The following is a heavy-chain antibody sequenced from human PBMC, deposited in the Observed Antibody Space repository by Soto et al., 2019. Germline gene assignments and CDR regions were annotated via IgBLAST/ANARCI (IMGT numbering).Heavy chain of an antibody. CDR2: IIPIFGTA. J-gene: IGHJ6*02. CDR3: ARPLTPQLRYFDWSLDV. D-gene: IGHD3-9*01. CDR1: GGTLSSYA. V-gene: IGHV1-69*13. Sequence: GASVKVSCKASGGTLSSYAISWVRQAPGQGLEWMGGIIPIFGTANYAQKFQGRVTITADESTSTAYMELSSLRSEDTAVYYCARPLTPQLRYFDWSLDVWGQGTTVTVSS.